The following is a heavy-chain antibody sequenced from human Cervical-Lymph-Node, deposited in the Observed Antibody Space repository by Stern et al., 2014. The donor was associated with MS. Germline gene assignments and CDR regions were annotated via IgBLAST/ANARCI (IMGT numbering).Heavy chain of an antibody. CDR1: GDSVSSNSAA. CDR2: TYYRSKWYN. J-gene: IGHJ5*02. CDR3: ASQICTNGVCANRFDP. D-gene: IGHD2-8*01. V-gene: IGHV6-1*01. Sequence: QLQQSGPGLVKPSQTLSLTCAISGDSVSSNSAAWNWIRQSPSRGLEWLGRTYYRSKWYNDYAVSVKSRITINPDTSKNQFSLQLNSVTPEDTAVYYCASQICTNGVCANRFDPWGQGTLVTVSS.